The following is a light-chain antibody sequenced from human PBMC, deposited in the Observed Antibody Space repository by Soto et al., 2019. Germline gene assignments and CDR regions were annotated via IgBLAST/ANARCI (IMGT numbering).Light chain of an antibody. Sequence: QSVLTQPPSASWSPGQSVTISCTGTSSDVGGYNYVSWYQQYPGKVPKLMVYEVNKRPSGVPDRFSGSKSGNTASLTVSGLQAEDEADYYCTSYAGGNNVFGTGTKLTVL. V-gene: IGLV2-8*01. CDR1: SSDVGGYNY. J-gene: IGLJ1*01. CDR3: TSYAGGNNV. CDR2: EVN.